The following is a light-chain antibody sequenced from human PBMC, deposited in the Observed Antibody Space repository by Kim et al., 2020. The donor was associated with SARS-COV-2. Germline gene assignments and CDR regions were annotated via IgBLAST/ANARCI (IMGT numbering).Light chain of an antibody. CDR1: NLGSKY. CDR2: QDD. V-gene: IGLV3-1*01. J-gene: IGLJ1*01. CDR3: QAWDSNSYV. Sequence: SVSPGQTETITCSGDNLGSKYPSWYHCRPGQAPILVIFQDDQRPSGIPERFSASNSGNAATLTIRGTQAMDEGDYYCQAWDSNSYVFGTGTKVTVL.